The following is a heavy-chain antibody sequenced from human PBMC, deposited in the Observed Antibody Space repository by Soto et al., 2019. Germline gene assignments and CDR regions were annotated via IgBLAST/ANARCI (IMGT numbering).Heavy chain of an antibody. CDR1: GFTLNTYW. Sequence: EVRLVESGGGLVQPGGSLRLSCAASGFTLNTYWMSLIRQAPGKGPEWVANIKEDGSEKYYVDSVKRRFTISRDNSKNSLYLKMNSLRAEDTAVYYCERETGGDVWGRGATVTVSS. V-gene: IGHV3-7*01. CDR3: ERETGGDV. J-gene: IGHJ6*04. D-gene: IGHD3-10*01. CDR2: IKEDGSEK.